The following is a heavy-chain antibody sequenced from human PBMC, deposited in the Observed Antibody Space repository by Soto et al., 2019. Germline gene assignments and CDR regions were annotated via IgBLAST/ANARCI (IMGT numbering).Heavy chain of an antibody. CDR1: KFTFSNYG. Sequence: QVHLVESGGGVVQPGRSLRLSCATSKFTFSNYGMHWVRQAPGKGLEWVAVIWHDGSEKYYLDSVVGRFTISRDNAKNTQYLQLNSLRVEDTAVYYCVRDGDGPTIFDYWGQGTLVTVSS. J-gene: IGHJ4*02. V-gene: IGHV3-33*01. CDR2: IWHDGSEK. CDR3: VRDGDGPTIFDY. D-gene: IGHD2-21*01.